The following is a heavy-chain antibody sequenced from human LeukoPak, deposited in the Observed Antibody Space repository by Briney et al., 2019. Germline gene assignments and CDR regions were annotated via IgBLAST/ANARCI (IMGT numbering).Heavy chain of an antibody. CDR2: ISSSSSYI. CDR3: ARDSPMTTVTTGAFDI. CDR1: GFTFSSYS. Sequence: GGSLRLSCAASGFTFSSYSMNWVRQAPGKGLEWVSSISSSSSYIYYADSVKGRFTICRDNAKNSLYLQMNSLRAEDTAVYYCARDSPMTTVTTGAFDIWGQGTMVTVSS. J-gene: IGHJ3*02. V-gene: IGHV3-21*01. D-gene: IGHD4-17*01.